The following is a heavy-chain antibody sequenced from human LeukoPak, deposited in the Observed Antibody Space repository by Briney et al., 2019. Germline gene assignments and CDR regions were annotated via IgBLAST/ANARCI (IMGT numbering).Heavy chain of an antibody. CDR1: GGSMSSSSYY. V-gene: IGHV4-61*01. CDR3: AREPSSGCLDY. J-gene: IGHJ4*02. CDR2: IYYSGST. Sequence: SETLSLTCTVSGGSMSSSSYYWGWIRQPPGKGLEWIGYIYYSGSTNYNPSLKSRVTISVDTSKNQFSLKLSSVTAADTAVYYCAREPSSGCLDYWGQGTLVTVSS. D-gene: IGHD6-19*01.